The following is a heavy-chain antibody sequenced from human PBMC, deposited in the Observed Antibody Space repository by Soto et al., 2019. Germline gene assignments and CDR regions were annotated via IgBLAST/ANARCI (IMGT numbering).Heavy chain of an antibody. CDR2: ISYDGSNK. V-gene: IGHV3-30-3*01. Sequence: QVQLVESGGGVVQPGRSLRLSCAASGFTFSSYAMHWVRQAPGKGLEWVAVISYDGSNKYYADSVKGRFTISRDNSKNTLYLQMNSLRAEDTAVYYCARDSSLFSSNDLGYWGQGTLVTVSS. D-gene: IGHD1-1*01. CDR3: ARDSSLFSSNDLGY. CDR1: GFTFSSYA. J-gene: IGHJ4*02.